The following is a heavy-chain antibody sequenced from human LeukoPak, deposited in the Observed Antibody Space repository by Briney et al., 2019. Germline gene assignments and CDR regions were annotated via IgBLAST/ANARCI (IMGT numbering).Heavy chain of an antibody. D-gene: IGHD6-13*01. CDR1: GYTFTNYA. CDR2: INPNDGST. CDR3: ARAPRDSSTMLDY. V-gene: IGHV1-46*01. J-gene: IGHJ4*02. Sequence: GASVKVSCKASGYTFTNYAINWMRQAPGQGLEWMGLINPNDGSTTYTHKFQGRVTMTRGTSTSTVYMDLSSLTSEDTAVYYCARAPRDSSTMLDYWGQGTLVTVSS.